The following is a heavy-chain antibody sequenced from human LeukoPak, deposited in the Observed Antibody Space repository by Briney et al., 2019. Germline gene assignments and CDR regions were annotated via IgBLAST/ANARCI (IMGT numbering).Heavy chain of an antibody. CDR1: GYTFTNYG. Sequence: ASVTVSFKASGYTFTNYGISWVRQAPGQGREWMGWISAYNGNTNYAQKLQGRVTMTTDTSTSTAYMELRSLRSDDTAVYYCARVIWGGYDSGIDYWGQGTLVTVSS. V-gene: IGHV1-18*01. CDR2: ISAYNGNT. J-gene: IGHJ4*02. D-gene: IGHD5-12*01. CDR3: ARVIWGGYDSGIDY.